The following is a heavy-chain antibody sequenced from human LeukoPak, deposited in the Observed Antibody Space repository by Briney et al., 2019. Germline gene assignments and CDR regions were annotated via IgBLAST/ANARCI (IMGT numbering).Heavy chain of an antibody. CDR3: ARERATVTTRNLDY. J-gene: IGHJ4*02. Sequence: SEALSLTCTVSGVSISSYYWSWIRQPAGKGLEWIGRIYTSGSTNYNPSLESRVTMSVDTSKNQFSLKLSSVTAADTAVYYCARERATVTTRNLDYWGQGTLVTVSS. V-gene: IGHV4-4*07. CDR2: IYTSGST. D-gene: IGHD4-17*01. CDR1: GVSISSYY.